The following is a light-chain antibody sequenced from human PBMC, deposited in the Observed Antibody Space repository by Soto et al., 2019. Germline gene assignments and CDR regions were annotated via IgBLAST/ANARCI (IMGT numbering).Light chain of an antibody. CDR1: SSNIGAGYD. V-gene: IGLV1-40*01. J-gene: IGLJ3*02. CDR2: GNS. Sequence: QAVVTQPPSVSGAPGQRVTISCTGSSSNIGAGYDVHWYQQLPGTAPKLLIYGNSNRPSGVPDRFSGSKSGTSASLAITGLQAEDEADYYCQSYDSSLSGLYWVFGGGTKVTVL. CDR3: QSYDSSLSGLYWV.